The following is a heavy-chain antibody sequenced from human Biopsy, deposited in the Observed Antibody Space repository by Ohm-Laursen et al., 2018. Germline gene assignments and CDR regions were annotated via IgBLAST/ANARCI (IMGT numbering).Heavy chain of an antibody. CDR1: GGSFSGYY. V-gene: IGHV4-34*01. Sequence: GTLSLTCAVYGGSFSGYYWSWIRQPPGKGLEWIGVINHSGSTNYNPPLKSRVTISVDTSKNQFSLKLTSVTAADTAVYYCARGRLRAVARFDYWGQGTLVTVSS. J-gene: IGHJ4*02. D-gene: IGHD6-19*01. CDR3: ARGRLRAVARFDY. CDR2: INHSGST.